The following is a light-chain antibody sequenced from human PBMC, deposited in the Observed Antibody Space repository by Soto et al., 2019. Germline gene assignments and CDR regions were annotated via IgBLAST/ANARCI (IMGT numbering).Light chain of an antibody. J-gene: IGLJ1*01. CDR2: EVN. CDR1: SSDLDGYDH. V-gene: IGLV2-14*01. CDR3: SAYTTTSTLI. Sequence: QSALTQPASVSGSPGQSVTISCTGTSSDLDGYDHVSWYQQHPGTAPKLLLYEVNNRPSGVSNRFSGSKSGNTASLIISGLQTEDEADYYCSAYTTTSTLIFVTGTKVTVL.